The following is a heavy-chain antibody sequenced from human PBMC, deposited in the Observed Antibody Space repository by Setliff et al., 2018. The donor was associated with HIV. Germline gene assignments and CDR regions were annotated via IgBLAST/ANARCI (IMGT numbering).Heavy chain of an antibody. J-gene: IGHJ3*02. D-gene: IGHD3-16*02. CDR3: ARLNFRYRAGQLWRHYFDLWGPVGALNI. Sequence: GGSLRLSCAASRFTVSSNYMNWVRQAPGKGMALVSTIDSGGTTYYPDPVKGRFTISIDNSKNPLYLQMNSLVVKDTAVYYCARLNFRYRAGQLWRHYFDLWGPVGALNIWGQAPMVTV. V-gene: IGHV3-53*01. CDR1: RFTVSSNY. CDR2: IDSGGTT.